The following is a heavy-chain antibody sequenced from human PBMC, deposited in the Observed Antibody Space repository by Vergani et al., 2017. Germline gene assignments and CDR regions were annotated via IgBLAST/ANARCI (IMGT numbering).Heavy chain of an antibody. D-gene: IGHD6-19*01. V-gene: IGHV3-23*01. Sequence: VQLLESGGDLVQPGGSLRLFCAASGFTFIMHAMSWVRQAPGKGLEWVSTLSASDRRTHYADSVKGRFTISRDISKNTLFLHMNSLRPEDTAVYYCAKVGRSEVAGTFGAFDIWGQGTMVTVSS. CDR3: AKVGRSEVAGTFGAFDI. J-gene: IGHJ3*02. CDR1: GFTFIMHA. CDR2: LSASDRRT.